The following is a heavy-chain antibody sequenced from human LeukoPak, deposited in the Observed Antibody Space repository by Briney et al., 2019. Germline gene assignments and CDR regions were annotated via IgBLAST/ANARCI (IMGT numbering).Heavy chain of an antibody. CDR3: ARVTSNWGSPDY. V-gene: IGHV3-21*01. J-gene: IGHJ4*02. Sequence: GGSLRLSCAASGFTFSSYSMNWVRQAPGKGLEWVSSISTGSSYVYYADSAKGRFTISRDNAKNSLYLQMNSLRVEDTAVYYCARVTSNWGSPDYWGQGTLVTVSS. CDR1: GFTFSSYS. D-gene: IGHD7-27*01. CDR2: ISTGSSYV.